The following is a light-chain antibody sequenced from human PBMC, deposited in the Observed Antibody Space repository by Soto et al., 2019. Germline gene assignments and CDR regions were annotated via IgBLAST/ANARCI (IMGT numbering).Light chain of an antibody. J-gene: IGKJ2*01. Sequence: DIQMTQSPSTLSASVGDRVTITCRASQSISSWLAWYQQKPGKAPNVLIYDASSLESGVPSRFSGSRSGTEFTLTVSYLQPEDFATYYCQQYNDYPYTFGQGTKLEIK. CDR3: QQYNDYPYT. CDR1: QSISSW. CDR2: DAS. V-gene: IGKV1-5*01.